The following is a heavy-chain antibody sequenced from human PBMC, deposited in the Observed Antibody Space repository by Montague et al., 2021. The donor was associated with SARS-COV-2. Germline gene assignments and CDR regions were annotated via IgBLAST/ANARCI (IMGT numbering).Heavy chain of an antibody. CDR2: IRLSGGST. CDR3: AKGGVVVVAATGLDY. D-gene: IGHD2-15*01. CDR1: GFTFSTFA. J-gene: IGHJ4*02. Sequence: SLRLSCAASGFTFSTFAMSWVRQAPGKGLEWVSAIRLSGGSTYYADSVKGRFTISRDNSKNTLFLQMNSLRAEDTAVYYCAKGGVVVVAATGLDYWGQGTLVTVSS. V-gene: IGHV3-23*01.